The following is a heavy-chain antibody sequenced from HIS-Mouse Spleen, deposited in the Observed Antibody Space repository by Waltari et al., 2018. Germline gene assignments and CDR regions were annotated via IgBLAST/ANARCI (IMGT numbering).Heavy chain of an antibody. CDR1: GFTFSSYS. CDR2: ISSSSIYI. CDR3: ARGGNWATYGQAFDI. D-gene: IGHD7-27*01. V-gene: IGHV3-21*01. Sequence: EVQLVESGGGLVKPGGSLRLSCAASGFTFSSYSRHWVRQAPGKGLEWVSSISSSSIYIYYADSVKGRFTISRDNAKNSLYLQMNSLGAEDTAVYYCARGGNWATYGQAFDIWGQGTMVTVSS. J-gene: IGHJ3*02.